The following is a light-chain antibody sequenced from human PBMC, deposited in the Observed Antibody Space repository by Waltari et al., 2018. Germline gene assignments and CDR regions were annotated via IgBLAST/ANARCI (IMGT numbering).Light chain of an antibody. CDR2: AAS. J-gene: IGKJ4*01. CDR1: EDIRTD. CDR3: LQDYIFPLT. V-gene: IGKV1-6*01. Sequence: AIQMTQSPSSLSASVGDRVTITCRASEDIRTDLGWYQQKPGKAPRLLIFAASTLQSGVPSMFSGSGSGTDFTLTISSLQPEDFATYFCLQDYIFPLTFGGGTTVEI.